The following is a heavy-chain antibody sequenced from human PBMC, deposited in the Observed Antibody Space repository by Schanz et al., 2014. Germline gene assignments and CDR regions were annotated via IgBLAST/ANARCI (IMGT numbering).Heavy chain of an antibody. V-gene: IGHV1-3*04. CDR2: INTANGNA. CDR1: GYTFSSHG. Sequence: ELKKPGASVKVSCKASGYTFSSHGIHWLRQAPGQSLEWMGWINTANGNAKYSANFQARVTITRDSSATTAYMELTNLRYEDTAVYYCARDLPYCDGGKCYSDGFDRCGEGTLVDISS. CDR3: ARDLPYCDGGKCYSDGFDR. D-gene: IGHD2-21*01. J-gene: IGHJ3*02.